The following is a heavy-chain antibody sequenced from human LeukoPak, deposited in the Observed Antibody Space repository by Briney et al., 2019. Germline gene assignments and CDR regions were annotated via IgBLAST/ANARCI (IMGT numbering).Heavy chain of an antibody. Sequence: ASVKVPCKAFGYTFTAYYIHWVRQAPGQGLEWMGRINPNSGDTDYAQSFQGRVTMTRDTSVSTAYMELSGLRADDTAVFYCARDKWLRDYWGQGTLVTVSS. V-gene: IGHV1-2*06. D-gene: IGHD5-12*01. CDR3: ARDKWLRDY. CDR1: GYTFTAYY. CDR2: INPNSGDT. J-gene: IGHJ4*02.